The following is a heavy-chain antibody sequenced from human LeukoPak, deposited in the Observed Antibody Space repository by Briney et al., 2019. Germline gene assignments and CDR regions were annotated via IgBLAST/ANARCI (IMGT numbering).Heavy chain of an antibody. V-gene: IGHV3-21*04. CDR3: AKDHYGGNSPFDY. Sequence: GGSLRLSCAASGFTFSSYSMNWVRQAPGKGLEWVSSISSSSSYIYYADSVKGRFTISRDNAKNSLYLQMNSLRAEDTAVYYCAKDHYGGNSPFDYWGQGTLVTVSS. CDR1: GFTFSSYS. CDR2: ISSSSSYI. D-gene: IGHD4-23*01. J-gene: IGHJ4*02.